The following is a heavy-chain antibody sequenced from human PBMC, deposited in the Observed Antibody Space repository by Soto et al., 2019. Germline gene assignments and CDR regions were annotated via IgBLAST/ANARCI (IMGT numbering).Heavy chain of an antibody. CDR3: ARPRYSTSHYYYGMDV. J-gene: IGHJ6*02. CDR2: IWYDGSNK. Sequence: QVQLVESGGGVVQPGGSLRLSCAASGFTFSSYGMHWVRQAPGKGLEWVAVIWYDGSNKYYADSVKGRFTISRDNSKNTLYLQMNSMRAEDTAVYYCARPRYSTSHYYYGMDVWGQGTTVTVSS. V-gene: IGHV3-33*01. D-gene: IGHD6-6*01. CDR1: GFTFSSYG.